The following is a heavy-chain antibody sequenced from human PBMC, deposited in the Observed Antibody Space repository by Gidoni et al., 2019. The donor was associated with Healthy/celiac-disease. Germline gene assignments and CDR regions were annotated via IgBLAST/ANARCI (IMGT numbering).Heavy chain of an antibody. CDR2: FYYSGST. D-gene: IGHD3-9*01. CDR3: ARATTYYDILTGYYNGAFDI. J-gene: IGHJ3*02. CDR1: GGSISSSSYY. Sequence: QLQLQESGPGLVKPSETLSLTCTVSGGSISSSSYYWGWIRQPPGKGLEWIGSFYYSGSTYYNPSLKSRVTISVDTSKNQFSLKLSSVTAADTAVYYCARATTYYDILTGYYNGAFDIWGQGTMVTVSS. V-gene: IGHV4-39*01.